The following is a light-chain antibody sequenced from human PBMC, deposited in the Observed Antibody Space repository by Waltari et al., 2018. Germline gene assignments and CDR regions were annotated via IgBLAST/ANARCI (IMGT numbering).Light chain of an antibody. CDR3: QSYDNTNFVA. J-gene: IGLJ2*01. Sequence: NFVLAQPHSMSESPGKTITISCTRSSGSIGNYYVQWYQKRPGSAPTTLIYNDDQRPSWVLDRFSGSIDVSSNSASLTISGLRTEDEADYYCQSYDNTNFVAFGGGTKVTVL. CDR1: SGSIGNYY. CDR2: NDD. V-gene: IGLV6-57*04.